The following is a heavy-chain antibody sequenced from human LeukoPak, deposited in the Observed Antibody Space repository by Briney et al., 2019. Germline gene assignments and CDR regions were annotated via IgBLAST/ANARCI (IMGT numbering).Heavy chain of an antibody. V-gene: IGHV3-30*04. Sequence: GRSLRLSCAASGFTFSSYTMHWVRQAPGKGLEWVAVISYDGSNKYYADSVKGRFTIPRDNSKNTLYLQMNSLRAEDTAVYYCARDRRIVIVPAALVGAFDYWGQGTLVTVSS. CDR3: ARDRRIVIVPAALVGAFDY. J-gene: IGHJ4*02. D-gene: IGHD2-2*01. CDR2: ISYDGSNK. CDR1: GFTFSSYT.